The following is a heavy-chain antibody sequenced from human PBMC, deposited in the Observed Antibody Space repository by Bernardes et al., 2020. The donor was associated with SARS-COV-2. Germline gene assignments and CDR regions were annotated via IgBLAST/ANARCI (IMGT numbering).Heavy chain of an antibody. Sequence: SETLSLTCAVYGESFSDYNWNWIRQPPGKGLEWIGEINHSGSANYNPSLKSRVSISVDTSKNQFSLKVSSVTAADTAVYYCARLSTYSSGWFSFDYWGQGTLVTVSS. D-gene: IGHD6-19*01. CDR3: ARLSTYSSGWFSFDY. CDR1: GESFSDYN. V-gene: IGHV4-34*01. CDR2: INHSGSA. J-gene: IGHJ4*02.